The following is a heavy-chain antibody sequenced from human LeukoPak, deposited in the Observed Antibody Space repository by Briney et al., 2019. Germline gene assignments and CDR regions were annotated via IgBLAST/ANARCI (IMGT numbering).Heavy chain of an antibody. D-gene: IGHD6-6*01. CDR1: GFTFSCCS. Sequence: GGSLRLSCAASGFTFSCCSMGWVRQAPGKGLEWVANIREDGSEKYYVDSLKGRFTISRDNAKNSLYLQMNSLRAEDTAVYYCARTRPGLYFDYWGQGTVVTVSS. J-gene: IGHJ4*02. CDR2: IREDGSEK. V-gene: IGHV3-7*01. CDR3: ARTRPGLYFDY.